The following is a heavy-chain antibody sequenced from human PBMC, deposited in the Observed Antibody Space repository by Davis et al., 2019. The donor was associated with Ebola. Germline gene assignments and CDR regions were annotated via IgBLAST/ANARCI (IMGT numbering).Heavy chain of an antibody. CDR3: TTPGGQDSGYDVFDI. V-gene: IGHV1-46*03. CDR1: AYTFTNYY. CDR2: INTNDGRT. D-gene: IGHD5-12*01. J-gene: IGHJ3*02. Sequence: ASVKVFCNASAYTFTNYYMHWVRHAPGQGLEWMGMINTNDGRTIYAQKFQGRVTVTRDTSTTTVYMDLSSLRSEDTALYYCTTPGGQDSGYDVFDIWGQGTMVTVSS.